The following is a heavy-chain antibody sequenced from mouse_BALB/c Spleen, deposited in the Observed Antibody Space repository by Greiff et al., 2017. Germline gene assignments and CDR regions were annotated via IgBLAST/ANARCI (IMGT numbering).Heavy chain of an antibody. J-gene: IGHJ1*01. V-gene: IGHV5-9-4*01. Sequence: EVQLVESGGGLVKPGGSLKLSCAASGFTFSSYAMSWVRQSPEKRLEWVAEISSGGSYTYYPDTVTGRFTISRDNAKNTLYLEMSSLRSEDTAMYYCARGPSWDWYFDVWGAGTTVTVSS. CDR1: GFTFSSYA. CDR2: ISSGGSYT. CDR3: ARGPSWDWYFDV. D-gene: IGHD4-1*01.